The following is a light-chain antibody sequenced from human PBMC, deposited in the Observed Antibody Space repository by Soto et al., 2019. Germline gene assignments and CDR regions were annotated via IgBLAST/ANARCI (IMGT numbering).Light chain of an antibody. CDR3: LQYNVCPLS. J-gene: IGKJ4*01. CDR2: KAS. CDR1: QNINRW. Sequence: DIQMTQSPSTLSASVGDRVTITCRARQNINRWLAWYQQRPGKAPNLLIHKASTLEVGVPSRFSGSASGTEFTLTISILQPDDFAVYFCLQYNVCPLSFGGGTKVDIK. V-gene: IGKV1-5*03.